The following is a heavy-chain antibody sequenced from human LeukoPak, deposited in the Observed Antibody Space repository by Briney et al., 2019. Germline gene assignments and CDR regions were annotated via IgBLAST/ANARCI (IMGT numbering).Heavy chain of an antibody. Sequence: PSETLSLTCAVYGGSLSGYYWSWVRQPPGKGLEWIGEVSHSGSTNYNPSLKSRVTISIDMPQNQFSLKLNSVTAADTAVYYCAKIHCSGTSCSYSYYYMDVWGKGTTVTVSS. CDR3: AKIHCSGTSCSYSYYYMDV. J-gene: IGHJ6*03. V-gene: IGHV4-34*01. CDR2: VSHSGST. D-gene: IGHD2-2*01. CDR1: GGSLSGYY.